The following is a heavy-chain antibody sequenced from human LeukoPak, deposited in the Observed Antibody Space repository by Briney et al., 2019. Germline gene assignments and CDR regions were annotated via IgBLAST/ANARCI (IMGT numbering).Heavy chain of an antibody. CDR3: ARDGIYDSSGYHLGY. Sequence: GASVKVSCKASGGTFSSYAISWVRQAPGQGLECMGRIIPILGIANYAQKFQGRVTITADKSTSTAYMELSSLRSEDTAVYYCARDGIYDSSGYHLGYWGQGTLVTVSS. J-gene: IGHJ4*02. D-gene: IGHD3-22*01. CDR2: IIPILGIA. V-gene: IGHV1-69*04. CDR1: GGTFSSYA.